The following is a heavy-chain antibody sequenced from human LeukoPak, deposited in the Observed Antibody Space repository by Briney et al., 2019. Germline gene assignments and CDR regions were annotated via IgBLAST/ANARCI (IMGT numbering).Heavy chain of an antibody. V-gene: IGHV4-59*01. CDR1: GGSISSYY. J-gene: IGHJ4*02. D-gene: IGHD3-10*01. Sequence: SETLSLTCTVSGGSISSYYWSWIRQPPGKGLEWIGYIYYTGSTNNNPSLKSRVTISADTSKNQFSLKLSSVTAADTALYYCARTDYYGSGTSWGQGTLVTVSS. CDR2: IYYTGST. CDR3: ARTDYYGSGTS.